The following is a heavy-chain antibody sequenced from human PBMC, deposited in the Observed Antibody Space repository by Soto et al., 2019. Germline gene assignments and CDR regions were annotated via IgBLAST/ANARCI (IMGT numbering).Heavy chain of an antibody. J-gene: IGHJ6*02. CDR2: INRYSGGT. Sequence: ASVKVSCKASGYTFTDYHIHWVRQAPGRGLEWMGWINRYSGGTNSAQRFQGRVTMTRDTSISTAYMELSMLRSDDTAVYFCARAGGYNYVHGMDVWGQGPRSPSP. CDR3: ARAGGYNYVHGMDV. CDR1: GYTFTDYH. V-gene: IGHV1-2*02. D-gene: IGHD5-12*01.